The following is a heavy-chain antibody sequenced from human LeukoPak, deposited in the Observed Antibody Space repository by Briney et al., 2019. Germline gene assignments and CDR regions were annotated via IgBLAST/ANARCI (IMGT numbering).Heavy chain of an antibody. D-gene: IGHD6-19*01. J-gene: IGHJ4*02. CDR1: GFTFTDYF. CDR3: AKEKEGYSSGWYVDS. CDR2: IKHNGGEK. V-gene: IGHV3-7*03. Sequence: GGSLRLSCVASGFTFTDYFMSWVRQAPGKGLEWVASIKHNGGEKYYVDSVKGRFTISRDNSKNTLYLQMNSLRAEDTAVYYCAKEKEGYSSGWYVDSWGQGTLVTVSS.